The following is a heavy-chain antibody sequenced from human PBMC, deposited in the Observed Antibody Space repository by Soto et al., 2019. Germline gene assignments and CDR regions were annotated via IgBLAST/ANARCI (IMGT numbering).Heavy chain of an antibody. CDR3: ARVPYIAAAGTLRFLFDY. CDR1: GGSISSGGYY. Sequence: TSETLSLTCTVSGGSISSGGYYWSWIRQHPGKGLEWIGYIYYSGSTYYNPSLKSRVTISVDTSKNQFSLKLSSVTAADTAVYYCARVPYIAAAGTLRFLFDYWGQGTLVTVSS. CDR2: IYYSGST. J-gene: IGHJ4*02. V-gene: IGHV4-31*03. D-gene: IGHD6-13*01.